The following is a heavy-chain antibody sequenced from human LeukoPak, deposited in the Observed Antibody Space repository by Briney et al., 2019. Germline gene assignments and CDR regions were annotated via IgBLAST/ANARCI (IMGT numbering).Heavy chain of an antibody. J-gene: IGHJ4*02. V-gene: IGHV4-38-2*01. CDR3: ARIPTISGTSSL. Sequence: KPSETLSLTCGVSGYSISLVYYWGWIRHSPWKGLEWIGSIYHGGNTYYSPSFKSRGSLSIDTSKNQFSLKLPSVTAADTAIYYCARIPTISGTSSLWGQGTLVTVSS. CDR2: IYHGGNT. CDR1: GYSISLVYY. D-gene: IGHD1-20*01.